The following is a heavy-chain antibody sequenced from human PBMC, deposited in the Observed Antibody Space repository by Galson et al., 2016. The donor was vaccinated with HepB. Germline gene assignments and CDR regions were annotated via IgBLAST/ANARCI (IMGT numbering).Heavy chain of an antibody. CDR1: GASTSNINW. J-gene: IGHJ5*02. V-gene: IGHV4-4*02. D-gene: IGHD3-9*01. Sequence: SETLSLTCDVSGASTSNINWWTWIRQSPGKGLEWLGRIFHDGDTSYNPSLERRLTMSVDTSKNQFSLRLTSVTASDTATYYCARDRDPGGMLTGYYPWGQGTRVTVSS. CDR2: IFHDGDT. CDR3: ARDRDPGGMLTGYYP.